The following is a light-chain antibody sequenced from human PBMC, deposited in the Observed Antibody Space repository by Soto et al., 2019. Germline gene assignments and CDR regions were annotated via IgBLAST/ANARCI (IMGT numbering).Light chain of an antibody. Sequence: EIVMTQSPATLSVSPGERATLSCRASQSISSNLAWYQQKPGQAPRLLMFRTSSRATGFPARFSGSGSGTEFNLTISSLQSEDFAVYYCQQFNKWPPVFGPGTKVDIK. V-gene: IGKV3-15*01. CDR1: QSISSN. CDR2: RTS. CDR3: QQFNKWPPV. J-gene: IGKJ3*01.